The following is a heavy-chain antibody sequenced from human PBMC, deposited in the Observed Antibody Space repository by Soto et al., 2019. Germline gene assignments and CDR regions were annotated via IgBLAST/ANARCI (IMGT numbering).Heavy chain of an antibody. V-gene: IGHV1-18*01. D-gene: IGHD2-21*02. J-gene: IGHJ6*01. CDR1: GYTFTSDG. Sequence: ASAMASCKDSGYTFTSDGISWVRQAPGQGLEWMGWISAYNGNTNYAQKLQGRVTMTTDTSTSTAYMELRSLRSDDTAVYYCARLSSVVTPDYYYYYGMDIW. CDR2: ISAYNGNT. CDR3: ARLSSVVTPDYYYYYGMDI.